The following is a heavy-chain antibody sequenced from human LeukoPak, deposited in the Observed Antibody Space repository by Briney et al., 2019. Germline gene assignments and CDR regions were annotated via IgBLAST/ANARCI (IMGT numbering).Heavy chain of an antibody. J-gene: IGHJ4*02. CDR2: ISNSGSST. D-gene: IGHD3-10*01. Sequence: QTGGSLRLSCAASGFSFRTYEMNWVRQAPGKGLEWISYISNSGSSTHYADSVKGRFTISRDNAKTSLYLHLNSLRAEDTAVYYCAAGGDYWGQGTLVTVSS. CDR3: AAGGDY. CDR1: GFSFRTYE. V-gene: IGHV3-48*03.